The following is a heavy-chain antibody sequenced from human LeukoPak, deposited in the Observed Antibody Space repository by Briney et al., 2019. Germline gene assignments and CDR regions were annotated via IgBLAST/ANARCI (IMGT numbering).Heavy chain of an antibody. V-gene: IGHV1-18*01. CDR3: ARAGGGIRYFDWLPNNWFDP. CDR2: ISAYNGDT. Sequence: ASVKVSCKASGYTFTSYGISWVRRAPGQGLEWMGWISAYNGDTNYAQKLQGRVTITADESTSTAYMELSSLRSEDTAVYYCARAGGGIRYFDWLPNNWFDPWGQGTLVTVSS. J-gene: IGHJ5*02. CDR1: GYTFTSYG. D-gene: IGHD3-9*01.